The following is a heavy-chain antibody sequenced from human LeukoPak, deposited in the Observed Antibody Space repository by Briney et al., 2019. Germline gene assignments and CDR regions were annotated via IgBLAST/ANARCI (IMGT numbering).Heavy chain of an antibody. Sequence: PGGSLRLSCAVSGFTVSSNCMSWVRLAPGKGLKWVSAICGGGTTYYADSVKGRFSISRDNSRNTLYLQMNSLRGEATAIYYCSRVGSLGTHFDHWGQGTLVTVSS. CDR1: GFTVSSNC. CDR3: SRVGSLGTHFDH. J-gene: IGHJ4*02. V-gene: IGHV3-53*01. D-gene: IGHD3-16*01. CDR2: ICGGGTT.